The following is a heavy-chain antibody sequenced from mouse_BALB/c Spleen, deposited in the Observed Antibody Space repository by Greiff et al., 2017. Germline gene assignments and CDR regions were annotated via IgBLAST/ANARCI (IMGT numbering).Heavy chain of an antibody. CDR3: ARYGSYAMDY. CDR2: IDPANGNT. J-gene: IGHJ4*01. V-gene: IGHV14-3*02. Sequence: EVQLVESGAELVKPGASVKLSCTASGFNIKDTYMHWVKQRPEQGLEWIGRIDPANGNTKYDPKFQGKATITADTSSNTAYLQLSSLTSEDTAVYYCARYGSYAMDYWGQGTSVTVSS. D-gene: IGHD2-2*01. CDR1: GFNIKDTY.